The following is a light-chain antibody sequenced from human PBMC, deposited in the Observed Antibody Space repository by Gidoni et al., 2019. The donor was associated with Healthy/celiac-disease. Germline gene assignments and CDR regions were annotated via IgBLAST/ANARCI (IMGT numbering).Light chain of an antibody. CDR3: QQSYSTPYT. Sequence: IQMTHSPSSLPASVGDRVTITCRASQSISSYLNWYQQKPGKAPKLLIYAASSLQSGVPSRFSGSGSGTDFTLTISSLQPEDFATYYCQQSYSTPYTFGQGTKLEIK. CDR1: QSISSY. CDR2: AAS. V-gene: IGKV1-39*01. J-gene: IGKJ2*01.